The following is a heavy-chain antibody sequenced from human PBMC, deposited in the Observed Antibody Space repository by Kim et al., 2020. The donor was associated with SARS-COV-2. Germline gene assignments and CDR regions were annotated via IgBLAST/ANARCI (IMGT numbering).Heavy chain of an antibody. V-gene: IGHV1-46*01. CDR3: ARDWGYSGSSDLFDY. Sequence: QKFQGRVTMTRDTSTSTVYMELSSMRSEDTAVYYCARDWGYSGSSDLFDYWGQGTLVTVSS. D-gene: IGHD1-26*01. J-gene: IGHJ4*02.